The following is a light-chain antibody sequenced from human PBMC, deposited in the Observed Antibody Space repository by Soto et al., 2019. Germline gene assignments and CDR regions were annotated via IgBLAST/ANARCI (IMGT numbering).Light chain of an antibody. CDR1: QSIGNY. Sequence: EVVLTQSPATLSLSPGEGATLSCRASQSIGNYLAWYQQKPGQAPRLLIYATSNRATGIPARFSGSGSGTAFTLPISGLEPEDFAVYYCQQRSGWPFPFGPGTKVDIK. CDR3: QQRSGWPFP. CDR2: ATS. J-gene: IGKJ3*01. V-gene: IGKV3-11*01.